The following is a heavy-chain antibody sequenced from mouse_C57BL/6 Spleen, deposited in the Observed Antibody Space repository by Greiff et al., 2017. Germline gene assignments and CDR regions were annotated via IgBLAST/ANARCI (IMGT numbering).Heavy chain of an antibody. Sequence: QVQLKESGPELVKPGASVKISCKASGYAFSSSWMNWVKQRPGKGLEWIGRIYPGDGDTNYNGKFKGKATLTADKSSSTAYMQLSSLTSEDSAVYFCARRALLLRGAMDYWGQGTSVTVSS. CDR3: ARRALLLRGAMDY. CDR2: IYPGDGDT. V-gene: IGHV1-82*01. CDR1: GYAFSSSW. J-gene: IGHJ4*01. D-gene: IGHD1-1*01.